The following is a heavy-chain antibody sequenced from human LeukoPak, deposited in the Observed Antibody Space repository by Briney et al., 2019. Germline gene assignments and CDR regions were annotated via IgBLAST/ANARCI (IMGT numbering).Heavy chain of an antibody. D-gene: IGHD3-3*01. CDR1: GFAFNSQT. V-gene: IGHV3-7*01. CDR3: ARDLDSWSGYYGPLLFDP. CDR2: IKEDEIEI. J-gene: IGHJ5*02. Sequence: GGSLRLSCAASGFAFNSQTMSWVRQAPGKGLEWVASIKEDEIEIHYVDSVKGRFTISRDNAKDSLYLQMNSLRAEDTAVYYCARDLDSWSGYYGPLLFDPWGQGTLVTVSS.